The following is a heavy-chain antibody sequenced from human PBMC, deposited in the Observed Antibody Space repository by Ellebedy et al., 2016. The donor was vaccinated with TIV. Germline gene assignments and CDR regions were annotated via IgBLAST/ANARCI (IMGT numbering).Heavy chain of an antibody. D-gene: IGHD2-2*01. V-gene: IGHV1-2*02. J-gene: IGHJ3*02. CDR1: GYTFTGYY. Sequence: AASVKVSCKASGYTFTGYYMHWVRQAPGQGLEWMGWINPNSGGTNYAQKFQGRVTMTRDTSISTAYMELSRLRSDDTAVYYCARARSYYGNDAFDIWGQGTMVTVSS. CDR2: INPNSGGT. CDR3: ARARSYYGNDAFDI.